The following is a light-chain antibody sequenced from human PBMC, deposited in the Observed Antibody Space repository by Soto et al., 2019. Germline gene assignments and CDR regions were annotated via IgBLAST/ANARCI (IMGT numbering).Light chain of an antibody. J-gene: IGKJ4*01. CDR3: QQSYSTPT. V-gene: IGKV1-39*01. CDR1: QSISSY. Sequence: DIKMTQSPSSLSASVGDRVTITCRASQSISSYLNWYQQKPGKAPKLLIFAASSLQSGVPSRFSGSGSRTAFTLTISSLQPEDFATYYCQQSYSTPTFGGGTKVDIK. CDR2: AAS.